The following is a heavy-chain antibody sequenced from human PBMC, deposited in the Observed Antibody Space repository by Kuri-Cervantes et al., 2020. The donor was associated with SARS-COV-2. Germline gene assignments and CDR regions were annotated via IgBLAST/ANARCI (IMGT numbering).Heavy chain of an antibody. CDR1: GGSFSGYY. D-gene: IGHD3-3*01. Sequence: GSLRLSCAVYGGSFSGYYWSWIRQPPGKGLEWIGEINHGGSTNYNPSLKSRVTISVDTSKNQFSLKLSSVTAADTAVYYCARGVPHDLEWLFFWFDPWGQGTLVTVSS. CDR3: ARGVPHDLEWLFFWFDP. CDR2: INHGGST. J-gene: IGHJ5*02. V-gene: IGHV4-34*01.